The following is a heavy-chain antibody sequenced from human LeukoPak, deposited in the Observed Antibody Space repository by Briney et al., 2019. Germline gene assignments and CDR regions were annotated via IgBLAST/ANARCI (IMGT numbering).Heavy chain of an antibody. CDR1: GFTFDNYA. V-gene: IGHV3-43*02. CDR2: ISGDGGST. CDR3: ARDSQEFFQH. J-gene: IGHJ1*01. Sequence: GGSLRLSCAASGFTFDNYAIHWVRQAPGKGLEWASLISGDGGSTYYADSMKGRFTISRDNSKNSLYLQMNSLRTEDTALYYCARDSQEFFQHWGQGTLVTVSS.